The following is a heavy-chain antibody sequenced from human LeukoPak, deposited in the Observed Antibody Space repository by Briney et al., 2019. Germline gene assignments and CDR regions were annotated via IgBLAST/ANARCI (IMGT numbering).Heavy chain of an antibody. Sequence: SETLSLTCTVSGGSISSGNHYWGWIRQSPEKGLEWIGSVSYSGTTYYNPSLKSRVTISLDTSKNHFSLKLNSVTAADTAVYYCARGWDYDFWSGYYRGDYYMDVWGKGTTVTVSS. CDR2: VSYSGTT. CDR3: ARGWDYDFWSGYYRGDYYMDV. J-gene: IGHJ6*03. D-gene: IGHD3-3*01. V-gene: IGHV4-39*02. CDR1: GGSISSGNHY.